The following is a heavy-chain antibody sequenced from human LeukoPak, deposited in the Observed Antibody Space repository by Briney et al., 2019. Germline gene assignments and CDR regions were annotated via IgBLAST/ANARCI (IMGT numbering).Heavy chain of an antibody. V-gene: IGHV3-21*01. Sequence: GGSLRLSCAASGFTFSSYSMNWVRQAPGKWLEWVSSISSSSSYIYYADSVKGRFTISRDNAKNSLYLQMNSLRAEDTAVYYCARELGGGTSGWYADYYYMDVWGKGTTVTVSS. CDR3: ARELGGGTSGWYADYYYMDV. CDR1: GFTFSSYS. CDR2: ISSSSSYI. J-gene: IGHJ6*03. D-gene: IGHD6-19*01.